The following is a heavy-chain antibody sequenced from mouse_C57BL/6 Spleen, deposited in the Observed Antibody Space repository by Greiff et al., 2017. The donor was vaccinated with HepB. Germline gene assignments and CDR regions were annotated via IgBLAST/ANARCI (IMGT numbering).Heavy chain of an antibody. CDR2: TNPTNGRT. Sequence: QVQLQQPGAELVKAGASVKMSCKASGYTFTSYWMHWVKQRLGQGLEWFAETNPTNGRTYYNEKFKSKATLTVDISSSTAYMLLSGPTFEDSAVYYCARIKKIVATYFDYWGQGTTLTGAS. D-gene: IGHD1-1*01. CDR1: GYTFTSYW. CDR3: ARIKKIVATYFDY. J-gene: IGHJ2*01. V-gene: IGHV1S81*02.